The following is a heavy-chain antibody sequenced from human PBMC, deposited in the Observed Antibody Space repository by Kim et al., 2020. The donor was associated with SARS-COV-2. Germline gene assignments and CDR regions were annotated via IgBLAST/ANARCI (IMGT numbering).Heavy chain of an antibody. Sequence: YADSVKGRFTIARDNAKNSLYLQMNRLRAEDTAVYYCARDPERGPRPFDYWGQGTLVTVSS. D-gene: IGHD3-16*01. V-gene: IGHV3-21*01. J-gene: IGHJ4*02. CDR3: ARDPERGPRPFDY.